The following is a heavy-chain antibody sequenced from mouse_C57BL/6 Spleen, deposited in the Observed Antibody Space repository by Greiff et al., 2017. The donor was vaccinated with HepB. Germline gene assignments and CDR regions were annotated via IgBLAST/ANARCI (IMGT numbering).Heavy chain of an antibody. J-gene: IGHJ3*01. Sequence: EVQLQQSGPELVKPGASVKISCKASGYTFTDYYMNWVKQSHGKSLEWIGDINPNNGGTSYNQKFKGKATLTVDKSSSTAYMELRSLTSEDSAVYYCARGYDGYYGFAYWGQGTLVTVSA. CDR1: GYTFTDYY. CDR3: ARGYDGYYGFAY. D-gene: IGHD2-3*01. V-gene: IGHV1-26*01. CDR2: INPNNGGT.